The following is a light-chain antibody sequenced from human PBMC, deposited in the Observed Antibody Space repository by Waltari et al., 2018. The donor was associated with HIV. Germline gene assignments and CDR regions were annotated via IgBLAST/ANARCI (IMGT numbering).Light chain of an antibody. CDR3: QSSDRMSDSWV. Sequence: QSALPQPHSVSGAPGQRDAISCNGLCSTNFGTPNDIHWDKQIRGTGPRLLISSNTSRHSGVPERFSASKSGTSASLASTGLQAEDEADYYCQSSDRMSDSWVFGGGTRLTVL. J-gene: IGLJ3*02. V-gene: IGLV1-40*01. CDR2: SNT. CDR1: CSTNFGTPND.